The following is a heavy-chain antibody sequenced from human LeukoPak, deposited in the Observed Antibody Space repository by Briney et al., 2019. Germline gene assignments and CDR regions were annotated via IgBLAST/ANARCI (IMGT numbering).Heavy chain of an antibody. V-gene: IGHV5-51*01. Sequence: GESLKISCKASGYSFTDYWLGWVRQMPGKGLEWMGIIYPGDSDTRYSPSFQGQVTISVDKSISTAYLQWSSLKASDTAMFYCARRNYYGSASSHSHFDYWGQGTLVTVSS. CDR3: ARRNYYGSASSHSHFDY. D-gene: IGHD3-10*01. CDR1: GYSFTDYW. CDR2: IYPGDSDT. J-gene: IGHJ4*02.